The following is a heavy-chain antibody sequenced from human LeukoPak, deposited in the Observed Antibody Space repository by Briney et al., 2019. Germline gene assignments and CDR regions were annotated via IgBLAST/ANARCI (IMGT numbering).Heavy chain of an antibody. CDR3: AKDHSSGWYPRNYFDY. CDR2: ISGSGGST. J-gene: IGHJ4*02. D-gene: IGHD6-19*01. CDR1: GFTFSTYA. V-gene: IGHV3-23*01. Sequence: PGGSLRLSCAASGFTFSTYAMSWVRQATGKGLEWVSCISGSGGSTYYADFVKGRFTISRDNSKNTLYLQMNSLRAEDTAVYYSAKDHSSGWYPRNYFDYWGQGTLVTVSS.